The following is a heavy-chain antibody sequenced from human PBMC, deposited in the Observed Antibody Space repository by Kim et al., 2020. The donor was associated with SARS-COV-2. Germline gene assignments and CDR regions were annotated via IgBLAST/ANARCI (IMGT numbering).Heavy chain of an antibody. V-gene: IGHV3-15*01. Sequence: GGSLRLSCTASGFTFGNSGMTWVRQAPGKGLEWVGLIRSKSYGTTTQYAAPVKGRFTISRDDSKSTLYLQMNSLKTEDTAVYYCATGPNPYAMDVWGQGT. CDR2: IRSKSYGTTT. CDR1: GFTFGNSG. CDR3: ATGPNPYAMDV. J-gene: IGHJ6*02.